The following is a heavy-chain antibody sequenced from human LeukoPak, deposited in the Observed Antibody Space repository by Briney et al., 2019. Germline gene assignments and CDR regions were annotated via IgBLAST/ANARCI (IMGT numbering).Heavy chain of an antibody. CDR2: IYPGDSDT. Sequence: LGESLKISCKGSGSSFTSYWIGWVRQMPGKGLEWMGIIYPGDSDTRYSPSFQGQVTISADKSISTAYLQWSSLKASDTAMYYCARKLVAGIDRNYYYMDVWGKGTTVTVSS. V-gene: IGHV5-51*01. J-gene: IGHJ6*03. D-gene: IGHD6-19*01. CDR3: ARKLVAGIDRNYYYMDV. CDR1: GSSFTSYW.